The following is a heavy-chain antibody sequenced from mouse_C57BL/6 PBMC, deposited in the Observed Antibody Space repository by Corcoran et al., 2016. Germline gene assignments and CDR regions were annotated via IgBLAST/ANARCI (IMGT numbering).Heavy chain of an antibody. V-gene: IGHV9-3*01. Sequence: QIQLVQSGPELKKPGETVKISCKASGYTFITYGMSWVKQAPGKGLKWMGWINTYSGVPTYADDFKGRFAFSLETSASTAYLQINNLKNEDTATYFCARPYYYGSSYFDYWGQGTTLTVSS. J-gene: IGHJ2*01. CDR2: INTYSGVP. CDR1: GYTFITYG. CDR3: ARPYYYGSSYFDY. D-gene: IGHD1-1*01.